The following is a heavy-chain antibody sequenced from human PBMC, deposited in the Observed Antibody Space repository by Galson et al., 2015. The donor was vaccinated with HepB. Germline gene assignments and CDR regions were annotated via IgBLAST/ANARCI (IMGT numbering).Heavy chain of an antibody. CDR3: ARAPEEQWRNFDY. J-gene: IGHJ4*02. Sequence: LTCIVSGGSIKRAGYHWSWIRQQPGKGLEWIGYIYYSGSTYYNPSLKSRVSISVNKSKNQFSLKLTSVTAADTAVYYCARAPEEQWRNFDYWGQGTLVTVSS. CDR1: GGSIKRAGYH. D-gene: IGHD6-19*01. V-gene: IGHV4-31*03. CDR2: IYYSGST.